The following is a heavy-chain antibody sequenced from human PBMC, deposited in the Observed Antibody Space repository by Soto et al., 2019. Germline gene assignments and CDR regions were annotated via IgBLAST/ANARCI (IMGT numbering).Heavy chain of an antibody. J-gene: IGHJ6*02. V-gene: IGHV3-30*14. Sequence: LRLSCAASGLTFSSYAMHWVRQAPGKGLEWVAVISFDGRNKYYADSVKGRFTISRDNSKNTLYLQMNSLRAEDTAVYYCASPKAAAGLYYYGMDVWGQATTVTVSS. CDR3: ASPKAAAGLYYYGMDV. D-gene: IGHD6-13*01. CDR1: GLTFSSYA. CDR2: ISFDGRNK.